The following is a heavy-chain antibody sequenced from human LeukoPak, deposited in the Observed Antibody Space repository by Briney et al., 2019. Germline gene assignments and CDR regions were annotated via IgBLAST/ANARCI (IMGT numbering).Heavy chain of an antibody. Sequence: PGGSLRLSCAASGFTFSSYAMSWVRQGPGKGLEWVSALSGSGGSTYYADSVKGRFTISRDNSKNTLYLQMNSLRAEDTAVYYCANLGHIVVVPAADIDYWGQGTLVTVSS. D-gene: IGHD2-2*01. J-gene: IGHJ4*02. CDR1: GFTFSSYA. CDR2: LSGSGGST. CDR3: ANLGHIVVVPAADIDY. V-gene: IGHV3-23*01.